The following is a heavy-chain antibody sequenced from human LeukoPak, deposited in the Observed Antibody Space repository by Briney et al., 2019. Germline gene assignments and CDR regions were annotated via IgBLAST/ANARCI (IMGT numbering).Heavy chain of an antibody. CDR2: ISYDGSNK. V-gene: IGHV3-30*04. CDR3: ARGALGYCSGGSCYTNY. CDR1: GFTFSSYA. D-gene: IGHD2-15*01. J-gene: IGHJ4*02. Sequence: GGSLRLSCAASGFTFSSYAMHWVRQAPGEGLEWVAVISYDGSNKYYADSVKGRFTISRDNSKNTLYLQMNSLRAEDTAVYYCARGALGYCSGGSCYTNYWGQGTLVTVSS.